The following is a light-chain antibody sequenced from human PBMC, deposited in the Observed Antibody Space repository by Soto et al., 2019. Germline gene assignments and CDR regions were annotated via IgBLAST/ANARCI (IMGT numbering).Light chain of an antibody. CDR3: QQYSSLPRT. CDR2: GAS. Sequence: EIVLPQSPGTLFLSPGERATLSCRASQSVSSNSLAWYRQKPGQAPRLLIYGASTRANGIADRFSGSGSGTDFTLTINRLEPEDFAVYYCQQYSSLPRTFGQGTKVDIK. J-gene: IGKJ1*01. CDR1: QSVSSNS. V-gene: IGKV3-20*01.